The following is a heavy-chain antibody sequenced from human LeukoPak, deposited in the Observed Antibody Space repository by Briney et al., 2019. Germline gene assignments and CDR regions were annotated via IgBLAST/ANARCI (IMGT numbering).Heavy chain of an antibody. V-gene: IGHV3-74*01. CDR3: AGAPLINDAFDI. D-gene: IGHD2-8*01. CDR1: AFSLNAYN. J-gene: IGHJ3*02. CDR2: INTDGSST. Sequence: QPGGSLRLSCAASAFSLNAYNMNWVRQAPGKGLEWVSRINTDGSSTSYADSVKGRFTISRDNSKNTLYLQMNSLRAEDTAVYYSAGAPLINDAFDIWGQGTMVTVSS.